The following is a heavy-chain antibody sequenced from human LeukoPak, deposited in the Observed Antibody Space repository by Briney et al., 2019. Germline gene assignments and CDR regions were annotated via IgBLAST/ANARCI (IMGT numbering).Heavy chain of an antibody. D-gene: IGHD6-6*01. Sequence: PGGSLRLSCAASGLTFSSHWMHWVRQAPGKGLEWVAVISYDGSNKYYADSVKGRFTISRDNSKNTLYLQMNSLRAEDTAVYYCAKLTTTGSSKNFDYWGQGTLVTVSS. J-gene: IGHJ4*02. V-gene: IGHV3-30*18. CDR2: ISYDGSNK. CDR3: AKLTTTGSSKNFDY. CDR1: GLTFSSHW.